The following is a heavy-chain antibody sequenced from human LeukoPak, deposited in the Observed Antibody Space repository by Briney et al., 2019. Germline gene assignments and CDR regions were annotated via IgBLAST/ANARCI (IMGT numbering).Heavy chain of an antibody. CDR1: GGSISSGSYY. Sequence: PSETLSLTCTVSGGSISSGSYYWSWIRQPAGKGLEWIGRIYTSGSTNYNPSLKSRVTISVDTSKNQFSLKLSSVTAADTAVYYCARVKGLTTSPDYWGQGTLVTVSS. CDR2: IYTSGST. V-gene: IGHV4-61*02. CDR3: ARVKGLTTSPDY. D-gene: IGHD4/OR15-4a*01. J-gene: IGHJ4*02.